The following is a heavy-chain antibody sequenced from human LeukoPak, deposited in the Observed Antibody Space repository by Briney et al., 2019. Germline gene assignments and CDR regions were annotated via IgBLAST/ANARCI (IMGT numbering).Heavy chain of an antibody. CDR3: AKDLGGSATTV. CDR2: ISWSGDRM. D-gene: IGHD2-2*01. J-gene: IGHJ4*02. Sequence: GRSLRLSCAASGFTFEDHVMHWVRQAPGRGLEWVSSISWSGDRMGYADAVKGRFIISRDNAKNSLFLQMNSLRVEDTALYYCAKDLGGSATTVWGQGTLVTVSS. V-gene: IGHV3-9*01. CDR1: GFTFEDHV.